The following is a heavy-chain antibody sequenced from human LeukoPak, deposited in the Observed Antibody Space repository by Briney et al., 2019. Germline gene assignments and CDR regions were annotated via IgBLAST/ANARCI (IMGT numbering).Heavy chain of an antibody. CDR3: ARHLGDYSFDP. CDR2: ISGGGVST. D-gene: IGHD4-17*01. CDR1: GFTFSSFP. Sequence: TGGSLRLSCAASGFTFSSFPMSWVRQAPGKGLEWVSVISGGGVSTYYADSVKGRFTISRDNSKNTLYLQMNSLRAEDTAVYYCARHLGDYSFDPWGQGTLVTVSS. V-gene: IGHV3-23*01. J-gene: IGHJ5*02.